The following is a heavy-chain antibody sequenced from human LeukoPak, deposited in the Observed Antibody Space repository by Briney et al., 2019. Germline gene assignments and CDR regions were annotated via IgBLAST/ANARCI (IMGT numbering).Heavy chain of an antibody. V-gene: IGHV3-74*01. Sequence: GGSLRLSCAASGFTFSSYWMHWVRQAPGKGLVWVSRINSDGSSTSYADSVKGRFTISRDSAKNTLYLQMNSLRAEDTAVYYCARELIQLWPYYYYGMDVWGQGTTVTVSS. D-gene: IGHD5-18*01. CDR1: GFTFSSYW. CDR3: ARELIQLWPYYYYGMDV. CDR2: INSDGSST. J-gene: IGHJ6*02.